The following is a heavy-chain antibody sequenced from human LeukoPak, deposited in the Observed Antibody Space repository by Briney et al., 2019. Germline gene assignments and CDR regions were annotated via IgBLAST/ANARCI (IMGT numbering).Heavy chain of an antibody. V-gene: IGHV1-18*01. J-gene: IGHJ4*02. D-gene: IGHD3-10*01. CDR2: ISAYNGNT. Sequence: ASVKVSCKASGYTFTSYGISWVRQAPGQGLEWMGWISAYNGNTNYAQKLQGRVTMTTDTSTSTAYMELRSLRSDDTAVYYCARDAGFPWGFGELLYSYYFDYWGQGTLVTVSS. CDR3: ARDAGFPWGFGELLYSYYFDY. CDR1: GYTFTSYG.